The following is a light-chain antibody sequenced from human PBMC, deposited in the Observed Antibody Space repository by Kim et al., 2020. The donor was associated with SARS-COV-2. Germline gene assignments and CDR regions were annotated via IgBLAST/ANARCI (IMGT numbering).Light chain of an antibody. J-gene: IGKJ1*01. V-gene: IGKV3-15*01. CDR2: DAS. CDR1: QDVGTN. CDR3: QQSDKWPPT. Sequence: TVMTQSPASMSVSPGESATLSCGASQDVGTNLAWFQQKPGQPPRLLIYDASVRATGVPARFSGSVSATEFTLTIFSLQSDDFATYYCQQSDKWPPTFGQGTKVDIK.